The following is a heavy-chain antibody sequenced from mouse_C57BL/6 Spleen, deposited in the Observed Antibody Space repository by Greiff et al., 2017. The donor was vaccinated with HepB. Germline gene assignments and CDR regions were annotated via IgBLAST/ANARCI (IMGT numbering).Heavy chain of an antibody. D-gene: IGHD2-1*01. CDR2: IYWDDDK. V-gene: IGHV8-12*01. CDR3: ARIYGNYPYYYAMDY. J-gene: IGHJ4*01. Sequence: QVTLKESGPGILQSSQTLSLTCSFSGFSLSTSGMGVSWIRQPSGKGLEWLAHIYWDDDKRYNPSPKSRLTISKDTSRNQVFLKITSVDTADTATYYCARIYGNYPYYYAMDYWGQGTSVTVSS. CDR1: GFSLSTSGMG.